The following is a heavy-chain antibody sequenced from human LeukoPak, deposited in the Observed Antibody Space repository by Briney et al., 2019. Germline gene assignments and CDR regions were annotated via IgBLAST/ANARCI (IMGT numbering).Heavy chain of an antibody. Sequence: SETLSLTCAVYGGSFSGYSWSWIRQPPGKGLEWIGEINHSGSTNYNPSLKSRVTISVDTSKNQFSLKLNSVTAADTAVYYCARGGIQLMDYWGQGTLVTVSS. CDR1: GGSFSGYS. CDR2: INHSGST. J-gene: IGHJ4*02. D-gene: IGHD5-18*01. V-gene: IGHV4-34*01. CDR3: ARGGIQLMDY.